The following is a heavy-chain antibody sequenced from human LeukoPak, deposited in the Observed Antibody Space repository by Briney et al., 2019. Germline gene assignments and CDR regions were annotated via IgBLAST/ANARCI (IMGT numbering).Heavy chain of an antibody. CDR3: ARDVTMVRGVSL. D-gene: IGHD3-10*01. J-gene: IGHJ4*02. Sequence: GGSLRLSCAASGFTFSSYSMNWVRQAPGKGLEWVSSISSSSSYIYYADSVKGRFTISRDNAKNSLYLQLNSLRAEDTAVYYCARDVTMVRGVSLWGQGTLVTVSS. V-gene: IGHV3-21*01. CDR1: GFTFSSYS. CDR2: ISSSSSYI.